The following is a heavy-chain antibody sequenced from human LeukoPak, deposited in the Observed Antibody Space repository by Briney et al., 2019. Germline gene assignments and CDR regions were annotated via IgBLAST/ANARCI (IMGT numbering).Heavy chain of an antibody. Sequence: GGSLRLSCAASGFTFSSYAMSWVRQAPGKGLEWVSAISGSGGSTYYADSVKGRFTISRDNSKNTLYLQMNSLRAEDTAVYYCASGRPYSNYVPYYFDYWGQGTLVTVSS. CDR3: ASGRPYSNYVPYYFDY. J-gene: IGHJ4*02. CDR2: ISGSGGST. D-gene: IGHD4-11*01. V-gene: IGHV3-23*01. CDR1: GFTFSSYA.